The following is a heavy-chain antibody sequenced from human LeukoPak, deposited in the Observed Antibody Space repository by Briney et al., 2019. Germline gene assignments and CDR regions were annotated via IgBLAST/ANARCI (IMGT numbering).Heavy chain of an antibody. Sequence: KPSETLSLTCTVSGGSIGTYYWSWVPQSPGKGLEWIGYIYVTGNRYNPYLQSRVTISVDTSRNQFFLKMSSVTAADTAVYYCARAGVVPAAEYHYYYMDVWGKGTTVTVSS. CDR2: IYVTGN. CDR1: GGSIGTYY. J-gene: IGHJ6*03. V-gene: IGHV4-59*12. D-gene: IGHD2-2*01. CDR3: ARAGVVPAAEYHYYYMDV.